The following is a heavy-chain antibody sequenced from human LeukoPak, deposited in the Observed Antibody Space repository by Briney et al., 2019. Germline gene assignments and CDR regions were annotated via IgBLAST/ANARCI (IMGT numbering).Heavy chain of an antibody. Sequence: RPSETLSLTCTVSAAPITSYYWSWIRQPPGKGLEWIGYIYYSGSTNYNPSLKSRVDISVDTSKNQVSLRLSSVTAADTAVYYCARGGSIVGATPHDAFDIWGQGTVVTVS. J-gene: IGHJ3*02. CDR1: AAPITSYY. CDR2: IYYSGST. V-gene: IGHV4-59*01. D-gene: IGHD1-26*01. CDR3: ARGGSIVGATPHDAFDI.